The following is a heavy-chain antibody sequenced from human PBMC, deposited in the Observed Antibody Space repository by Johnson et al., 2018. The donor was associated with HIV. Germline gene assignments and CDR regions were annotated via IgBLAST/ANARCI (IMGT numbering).Heavy chain of an antibody. Sequence: VQLVESGGGLVQPGGSLRLSCAASGFIVSSSYWMSWVRQAPGKGLEWLANIKQDGSEKYYVDSVKGRFTISRDNAKKSLYLQMNSLRAEDTAVYYCARAVTPFGDWEAFDIWGQGTMVTVSS. CDR1: GFIVSSSYW. CDR3: ARAVTPFGDWEAFDI. CDR2: IKQDGSEK. D-gene: IGHD3-10*01. J-gene: IGHJ3*02. V-gene: IGHV3-7*01.